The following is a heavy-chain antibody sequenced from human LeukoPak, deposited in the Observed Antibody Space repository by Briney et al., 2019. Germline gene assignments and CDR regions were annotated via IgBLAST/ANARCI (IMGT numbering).Heavy chain of an antibody. CDR1: GFILSDTY. D-gene: IGHD2-15*01. V-gene: IGHV3-11*01. CDR3: AKGGYCSGGSCYSRDLDP. J-gene: IGHJ5*02. Sequence: TGGSLRLSCAASGFILSDTYMNWIRQAPGKGLEWVSYISSSGIAKNYADSVKGRFTISRDNSKNTVYLQMNSVRAEDTAVYYCAKGGYCSGGSCYSRDLDPWGQGTLVTVSS. CDR2: ISSSGIAK.